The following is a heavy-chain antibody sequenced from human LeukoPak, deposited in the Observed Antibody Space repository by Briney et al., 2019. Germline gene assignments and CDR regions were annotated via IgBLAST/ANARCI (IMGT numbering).Heavy chain of an antibody. CDR2: MNPNSGNT. Sequence: ASVKVSCKASVYTFTSYDINWVRQATGQGLEWMGWMNPNSGNTDYAQKFQGRVTMTRNTSIRPAYMELSSLRSEDTAVYYCARGIAAAGTGSYFDYWGKGTLVTVSS. V-gene: IGHV1-8*01. CDR1: VYTFTSYD. CDR3: ARGIAAAGTGSYFDY. D-gene: IGHD6-13*01. J-gene: IGHJ4*02.